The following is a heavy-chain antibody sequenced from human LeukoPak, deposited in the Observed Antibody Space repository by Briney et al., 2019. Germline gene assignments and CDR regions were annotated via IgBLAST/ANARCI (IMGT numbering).Heavy chain of an antibody. D-gene: IGHD3-3*01. V-gene: IGHV1-2*02. CDR1: GYTFTSYG. J-gene: IGHJ4*02. CDR2: ISAYSGGT. Sequence: GASVKVSCKASGYTFTSYGISWVRQAPGQGLEWMGWISAYSGGTNYAQKFQGRVTMTRDTSISTAYMELSRLRSDDTAVYYCARPLYDFWSGYLYYWGQGTLVTVSS. CDR3: ARPLYDFWSGYLYY.